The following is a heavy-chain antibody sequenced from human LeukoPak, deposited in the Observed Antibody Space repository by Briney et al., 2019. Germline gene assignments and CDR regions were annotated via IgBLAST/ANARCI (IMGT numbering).Heavy chain of an antibody. CDR2: IGGSGGTT. Sequence: PGGSLRLSCAASGFTFSSYAMNWVRQAPGKGLEWVSAIGGSGGTTYYADSVKGRFTISRDFSKNTVFLHMNSLRAEDTAMYYCARGDDSGYYDYFDYWGQGALVTVSS. CDR1: GFTFSSYA. D-gene: IGHD3-22*01. V-gene: IGHV3-23*01. J-gene: IGHJ4*02. CDR3: ARGDDSGYYDYFDY.